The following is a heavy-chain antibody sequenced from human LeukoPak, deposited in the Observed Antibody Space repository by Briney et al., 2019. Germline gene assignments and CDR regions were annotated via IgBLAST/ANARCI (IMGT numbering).Heavy chain of an antibody. D-gene: IGHD1-7*01. CDR1: GDSISRYY. J-gene: IGHJ4*02. CDR3: ARAVRELLPHPFDY. CDR2: IYSTGST. V-gene: IGHV4-59*01. Sequence: SSETLSLTCTVSGDSISRYYWSWVRQYPGKGLEWIGNIYSTGSTNFNPSLKSRVTISVDTSKNQFFLQLSSVTAADTAMYYCARAVRELLPHPFDYWGQGSLVTVSS.